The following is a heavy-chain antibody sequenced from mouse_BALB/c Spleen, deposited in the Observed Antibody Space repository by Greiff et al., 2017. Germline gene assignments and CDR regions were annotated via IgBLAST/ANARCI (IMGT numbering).Heavy chain of an antibody. CDR2: INPSNGGT. V-gene: IGHV1S81*02. J-gene: IGHJ2*01. Sequence: VQLQQSGAELVKPGASVKLSCKASGYTFTSYYMYWVKQRPGQGLEWIGEINPSNGGTNFNEKFKSKATLTVDKSSSTAYMQLSSLTSEDSAVYYCTRSYGSSPYYFDYWGQGTTLTVSS. CDR3: TRSYGSSPYYFDY. D-gene: IGHD1-1*01. CDR1: GYTFTSYY.